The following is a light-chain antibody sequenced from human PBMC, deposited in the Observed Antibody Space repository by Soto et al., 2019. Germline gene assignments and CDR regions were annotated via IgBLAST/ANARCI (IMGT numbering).Light chain of an antibody. Sequence: DIQLTQSPAFLSASVGDKVTITCRASQGISSYLAWYQQKPGKAPNLLIYSASTLQSGVPSRFSGSGSGTEFTRTISSLQREDFATYFCQQINSYPVTFGGGTKVEIK. CDR1: QGISSY. CDR3: QQINSYPVT. CDR2: SAS. J-gene: IGKJ4*01. V-gene: IGKV1-9*01.